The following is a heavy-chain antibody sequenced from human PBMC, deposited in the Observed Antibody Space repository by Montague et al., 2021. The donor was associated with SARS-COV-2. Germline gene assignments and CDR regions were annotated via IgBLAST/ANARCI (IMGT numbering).Heavy chain of an antibody. CDR2: IYYSGST. CDR1: GGSISSGGYY. Sequence: TLSLTSIVSGGSISSGGYYWSWIRQHPGKGLEWIGYIYYSGSTYYXPSLKSRLSTSLDTSKNHFSLRLSSVTAADTAVYYCARSESPSYSSSPFDYWGQGTLVTVSS. J-gene: IGHJ4*02. V-gene: IGHV4-31*03. CDR3: ARSESPSYSSSPFDY. D-gene: IGHD6-13*01.